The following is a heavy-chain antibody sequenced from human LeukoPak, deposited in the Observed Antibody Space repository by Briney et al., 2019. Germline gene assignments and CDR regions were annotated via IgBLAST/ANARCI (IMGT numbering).Heavy chain of an antibody. V-gene: IGHV5-51*01. D-gene: IGHD6-19*01. CDR1: GYSFTSYW. CDR2: IYPGDSDT. Sequence: KLGESLKISCKGSGYSFTSYWIAWVRQLPGKGLEWMGVIYPGDSDTRYSPSFQGQVTISVDKSSSTAYVQWSCLKASDTAMYYCARSSGWTGWFDPWGQGTLVTVSS. CDR3: ARSSGWTGWFDP. J-gene: IGHJ5*02.